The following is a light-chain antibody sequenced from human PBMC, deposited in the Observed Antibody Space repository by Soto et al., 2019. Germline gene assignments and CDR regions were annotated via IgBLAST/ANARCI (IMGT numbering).Light chain of an antibody. CDR3: QQYGFSLRT. V-gene: IGKV3-20*01. CDR2: GAS. CDR1: QSVSGKY. Sequence: EIVLTQSPGTLSLSPGERATLSCRASQSVSGKYLAWYQQKPGQTPRLLIYGASNRASGIPDRFSGSGSGTDFTLTISRLEPEDFAVYYCQQYGFSLRTFGQGSKVEI. J-gene: IGKJ1*01.